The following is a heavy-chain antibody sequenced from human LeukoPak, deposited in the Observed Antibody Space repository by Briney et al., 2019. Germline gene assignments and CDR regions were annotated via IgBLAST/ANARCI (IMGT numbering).Heavy chain of an antibody. CDR3: ARVYCSSTSCSLRGYHFYYMDV. D-gene: IGHD2-2*01. J-gene: IGHJ6*03. CDR1: GGSMSYFY. V-gene: IGHV4-59*01. Sequence: SETLPLTCTVSGGSMSYFYWSWIRQPPGKGLEWIGHIYYSGSTSYNPSLKSRVSISVDTSKNQFSLKLSSVTAADTAVYYCARVYCSSTSCSLRGYHFYYMDVWGKGTTVTVSS. CDR2: IYYSGST.